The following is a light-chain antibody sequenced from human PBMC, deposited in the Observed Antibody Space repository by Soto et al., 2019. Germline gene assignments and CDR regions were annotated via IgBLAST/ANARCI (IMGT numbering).Light chain of an antibody. CDR3: QQYNSYWT. J-gene: IGKJ1*01. CDR1: QSVSSNY. CDR2: GAS. Sequence: EIVLTQSPGTLSLSPGERATLSCRASQSVSSNYLAWYQQTPGQAPRLLIYGASSRATGIPDRFSGSASGTEFTLTISSQQPDDFATYYCQQYNSYWTFGQGTKVDIK. V-gene: IGKV3-20*01.